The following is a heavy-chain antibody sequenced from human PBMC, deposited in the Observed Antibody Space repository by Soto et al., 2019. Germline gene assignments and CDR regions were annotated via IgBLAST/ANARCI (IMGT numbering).Heavy chain of an antibody. CDR1: GFTFSSYA. Sequence: QVQLVESGGGVVQPGRSLRLSCAASGFTFSSYAMHWVRQAPGKGLEWVAVISYDGSNKYYADSVKGRFTISRDNSKNTLYLQMNSLRAEDTAVYYCAPRLGAVAGPISGGWGQGTLVTVSS. CDR2: ISYDGSNK. D-gene: IGHD6-19*01. J-gene: IGHJ4*02. V-gene: IGHV3-30-3*01. CDR3: APRLGAVAGPISGG.